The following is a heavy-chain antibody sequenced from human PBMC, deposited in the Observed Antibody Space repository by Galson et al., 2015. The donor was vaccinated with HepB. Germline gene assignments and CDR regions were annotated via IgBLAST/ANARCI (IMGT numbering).Heavy chain of an antibody. V-gene: IGHV3-30*18. D-gene: IGHD3-10*01. CDR2: ISYDGGKE. Sequence: SLRLSCAASGFRFRSDGMHWVRQAPGKGLEWVAGISYDGGKEHYADSVKGRFTISRDNSKDTLYLLMNSLRAEATAVYFCAKGGRSYLSDDVFYPGSDDWGQGTLVTVSS. J-gene: IGHJ4*02. CDR3: AKGGRSYLSDDVFYPGSDD. CDR1: GFRFRSDG.